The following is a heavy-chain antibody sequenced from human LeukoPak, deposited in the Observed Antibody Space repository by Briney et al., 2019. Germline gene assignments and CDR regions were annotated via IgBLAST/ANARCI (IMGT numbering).Heavy chain of an antibody. CDR3: ARVLYYYVSSGNLDY. CDR1: GYTFTGYY. Sequence: ASVKVSCKASGYTFTGYYMHWVRQAPGQGLEWMGWINPNSGGTNYAQKFQGRVTMTRDTSISTAYMELSRLRSDDTAVYYCARVLYYYVSSGNLDYWGQRTLVTVSS. CDR2: INPNSGGT. D-gene: IGHD3-22*01. V-gene: IGHV1-2*02. J-gene: IGHJ4*02.